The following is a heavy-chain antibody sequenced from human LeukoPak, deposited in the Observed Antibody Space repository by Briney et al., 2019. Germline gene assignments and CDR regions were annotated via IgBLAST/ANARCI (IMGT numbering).Heavy chain of an antibody. CDR1: GFTFSSYA. J-gene: IGHJ6*02. V-gene: IGHV3-23*01. Sequence: PGGSLRLSCAASGFTFSSYAMSWVRQAPGKGLEWVSAISGSGGSTYYADSVKGRFTISRDNSKNTLYLQMNSLRAEDTAVYYCAKAPRAPAGTYNGMDVWGQGTTVTVSS. D-gene: IGHD6-13*01. CDR2: ISGSGGST. CDR3: AKAPRAPAGTYNGMDV.